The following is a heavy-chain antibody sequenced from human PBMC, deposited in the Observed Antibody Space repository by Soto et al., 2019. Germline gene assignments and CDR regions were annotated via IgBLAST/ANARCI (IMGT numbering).Heavy chain of an antibody. CDR2: FFANDER. CDR3: ARMMDYYAPGYFQH. Sequence: QVTLKESGPVLVRPTETLTLTCTVSGFSLNNSRMGVSWIRQPPGKALEWLAHFFANDERSYNTSLKSSLTISMHTSETQLVLTTTNTDHVDTAKYYCARMMDYYAPGYFQHCAQGTLPTVSS. D-gene: IGHD3-10*01. J-gene: IGHJ1*01. V-gene: IGHV2-26*01. CDR1: GFSLNNSRMG.